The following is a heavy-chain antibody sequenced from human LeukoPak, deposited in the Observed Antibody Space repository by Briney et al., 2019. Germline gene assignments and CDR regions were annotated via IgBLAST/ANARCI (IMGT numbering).Heavy chain of an antibody. CDR2: IYHSGST. D-gene: IGHD4-23*01. J-gene: IGHJ4*02. Sequence: SETLSLTCAVSGGSISSGGYSWSWIRQPPGKGLERIGYIYHSGSTYYTPSLKSRVTISLDRSKNQFSLKLSSVTAADTAVYYCARAVITLFDYWGQGTLVTVSS. CDR3: ARAVITLFDY. V-gene: IGHV4-30-2*01. CDR1: GGSISSGGYS.